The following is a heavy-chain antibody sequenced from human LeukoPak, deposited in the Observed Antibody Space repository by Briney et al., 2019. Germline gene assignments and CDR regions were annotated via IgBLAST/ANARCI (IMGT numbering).Heavy chain of an antibody. D-gene: IGHD5-24*01. V-gene: IGHV1-69*05. CDR3: ASGSLGDGYGVGDYYQYMDV. Sequence: SVTVSCKASGGTFNSYAISWVRQAPGHGLEWMGGIMPLFGPANYAQEFQGRVTFTTDESASTAYMEVSSLRSEDTAVYYCASGSLGDGYGVGDYYQYMDVWGKGTTVTVSS. CDR1: GGTFNSYA. CDR2: IMPLFGPA. J-gene: IGHJ6*03.